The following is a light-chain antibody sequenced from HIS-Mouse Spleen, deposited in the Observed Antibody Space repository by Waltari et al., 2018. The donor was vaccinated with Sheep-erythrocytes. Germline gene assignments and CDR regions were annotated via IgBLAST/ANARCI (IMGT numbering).Light chain of an antibody. CDR1: QSVSSY. CDR3: QQRSNWYT. J-gene: IGKJ2*01. Sequence: EIVLTQSPATLSLSPGERATLPCRASQSVSSYLDCYQQKPGQAPRLLISDASNRATGIPARFSGSGSGTDFTLSISSLEPEDFAVYYCQQRSNWYTFGQGTKLEIK. CDR2: DAS. V-gene: IGKV3-11*01.